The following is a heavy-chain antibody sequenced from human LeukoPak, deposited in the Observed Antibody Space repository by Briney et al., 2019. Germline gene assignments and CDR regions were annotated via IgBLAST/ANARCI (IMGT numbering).Heavy chain of an antibody. Sequence: GGSLRLSCAASGFTFSSYWMHWVRQAPGKGLVWVSRISSDGSSTNYADSVKGRFTFSRDNAKKTLFLQMNSLRAEDTAVYYCARGYSGSYRVDYWGQGTLVTVSS. D-gene: IGHD1-26*01. J-gene: IGHJ4*02. V-gene: IGHV3-74*01. CDR2: ISSDGSST. CDR1: GFTFSSYW. CDR3: ARGYSGSYRVDY.